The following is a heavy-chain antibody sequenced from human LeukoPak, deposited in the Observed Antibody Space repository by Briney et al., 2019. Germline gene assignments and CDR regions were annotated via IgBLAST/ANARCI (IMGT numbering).Heavy chain of an antibody. CDR2: IYYSGST. J-gene: IGHJ3*02. CDR1: GGSFSAYY. Sequence: PSETLSLTCAVYGGSFSAYYWNWIRQPPGKGLEWIGSIYYSGSTYYNPSLKSRVTISVDTSKNQFSLKLSPVTAADTAVYYCARDPGLSDAFDIWGQGTMVTVSS. V-gene: IGHV4-34*01. CDR3: ARDPGLSDAFDI.